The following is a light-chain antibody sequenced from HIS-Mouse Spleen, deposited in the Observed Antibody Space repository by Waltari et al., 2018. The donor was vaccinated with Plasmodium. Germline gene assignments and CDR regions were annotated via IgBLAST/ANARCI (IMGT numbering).Light chain of an antibody. J-gene: IGLJ3*02. CDR3: YSTDSSGNHRV. CDR2: EDS. V-gene: IGLV3-10*01. Sequence: SYELTQPPSVSVSPGQTARITCSGDELPKKYAYWYQQKSGQAPVLALYEDSKRPSGIPERFSGSSSGTMATLTISGAQVEDEADYYCYSTDSSGNHRVFGGGTKLTVL. CDR1: ELPKKY.